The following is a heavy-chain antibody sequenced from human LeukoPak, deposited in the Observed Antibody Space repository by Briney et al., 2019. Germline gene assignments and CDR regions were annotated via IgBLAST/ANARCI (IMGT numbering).Heavy chain of an antibody. CDR3: AKGIVGATSWFDP. J-gene: IGHJ5*02. Sequence: PGGSLRLSCAASGFTFDGYAMHWVRQAPGKGLEWVSGISWNSGSIGYADSVKGRFTISRDNAKNSLYLQMNSLRAEDTALYYCAKGIVGATSWFDPWGQGTLVTVSS. CDR1: GFTFDGYA. V-gene: IGHV3-9*01. CDR2: ISWNSGSI. D-gene: IGHD1-26*01.